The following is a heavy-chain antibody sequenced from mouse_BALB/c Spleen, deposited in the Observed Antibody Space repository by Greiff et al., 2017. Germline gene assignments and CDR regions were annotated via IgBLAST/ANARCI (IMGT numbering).Heavy chain of an antibody. CDR1: GFTFSSFG. CDR3: AREGFGLDY. CDR2: ISSGSSTI. D-gene: IGHD2-2*01. V-gene: IGHV5-17*02. J-gene: IGHJ2*01. Sequence: EVMLVESGGGLVQPGGSRKLSCAASGFTFSSFGMHWVRQAPEKGLEWVAYISSGSSTIYYADTVKGRFTISRDNPKNTLFLQMTSLRSEDTAMYYCAREGFGLDYWGQGTTLTVSS.